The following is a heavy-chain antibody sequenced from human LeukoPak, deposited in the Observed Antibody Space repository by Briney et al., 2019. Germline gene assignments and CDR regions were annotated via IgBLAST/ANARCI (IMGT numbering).Heavy chain of an antibody. V-gene: IGHV3-23*01. Sequence: PGGSLRLSCAASGFTFSSSAMSWVRQAPGKGLEWVSAISGSGGSTYYADSVKGRFTISRDNSKNTLYLQMNSLRAEDTAVYYCAKTKRFLEWFFDYWGQGTLVTVSS. J-gene: IGHJ4*02. CDR1: GFTFSSSA. CDR3: AKTKRFLEWFFDY. CDR2: ISGSGGST. D-gene: IGHD3-3*01.